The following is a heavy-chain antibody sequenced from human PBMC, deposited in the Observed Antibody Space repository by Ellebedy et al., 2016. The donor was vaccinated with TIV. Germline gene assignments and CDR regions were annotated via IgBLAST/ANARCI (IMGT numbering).Heavy chain of an antibody. D-gene: IGHD4-17*01. CDR2: INHSGTT. CDR3: ARGDYGGYYFDY. V-gene: IGHV4-34*01. J-gene: IGHJ4*02. CDR1: GGSISGYY. Sequence: SETLSLXCSVFGGSISGYYWSWIRQPPGKGLEWIGEINHSGTTNYNPSLKSRVTISVDTSKNQFSLKLSSVTAADTAVYYCARGDYGGYYFDYWGQGTLVTVSS.